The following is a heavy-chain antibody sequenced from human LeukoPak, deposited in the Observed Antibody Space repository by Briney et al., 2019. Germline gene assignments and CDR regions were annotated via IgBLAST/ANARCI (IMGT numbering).Heavy chain of an antibody. Sequence: SQTLSLTCTVSAASISSGGYYWTWIRQHPGKGLEWIGYSYNSGSTYYNPSLKSRITISVDTSKNQFSLKLNSVTAADTAVYYCARGHSWYSSGWIPFDYWGQGTLVTVSS. CDR2: SYNSGST. D-gene: IGHD6-19*01. CDR3: ARGHSWYSSGWIPFDY. CDR1: AASISSGGYY. V-gene: IGHV4-31*03. J-gene: IGHJ4*02.